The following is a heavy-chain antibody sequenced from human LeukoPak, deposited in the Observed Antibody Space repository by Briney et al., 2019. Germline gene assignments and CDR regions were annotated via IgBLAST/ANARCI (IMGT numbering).Heavy chain of an antibody. V-gene: IGHV3-23*01. CDR2: ISGSGGST. CDR3: AKVPYYYDSSGYWAALDY. CDR1: GFTFSSYA. D-gene: IGHD3-22*01. J-gene: IGHJ4*02. Sequence: GGSLRLSCAASGFTFSSYAMSWVRQAPGKGLEWVSAISGSGGSTYYADSVKGRFTISRDNSKNTLYLQMNSLRAEDTAVYYCAKVPYYYDSSGYWAALDYWGQGTLVTVSS.